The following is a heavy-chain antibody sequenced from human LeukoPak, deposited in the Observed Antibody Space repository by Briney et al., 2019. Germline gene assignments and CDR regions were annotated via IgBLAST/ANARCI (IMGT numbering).Heavy chain of an antibody. V-gene: IGHV1-8*03. Sequence: ASVKVSCKASGYTFTSYDINWVRQATGQGLEWMGWMNPNSGNTGYAQKFQGRVTITRNTSISTAYMELSSLRSEDTAVYYCARGRYYDFWSGYWASNYYYYMDVWGKGTTVTVSS. CDR1: GYTFTSYD. CDR2: MNPNSGNT. J-gene: IGHJ6*03. CDR3: ARGRYYDFWSGYWASNYYYYMDV. D-gene: IGHD3-3*01.